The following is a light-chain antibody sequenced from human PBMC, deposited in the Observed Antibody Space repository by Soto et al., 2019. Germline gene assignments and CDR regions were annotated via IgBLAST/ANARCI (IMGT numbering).Light chain of an antibody. CDR3: CSYAGSSTLV. V-gene: IGLV2-23*01. CDR1: SSDVGNYNL. J-gene: IGLJ1*01. CDR2: EGS. Sequence: QSVLTQPASVSGSPGHSITISCTGTSSDVGNYNLVSWYQQHPGKAPKLMIYEGSKRPSGVSNRFSGSKSGNTASLTISGLQAEDEADYYCCSYAGSSTLVFGTGTKVTVL.